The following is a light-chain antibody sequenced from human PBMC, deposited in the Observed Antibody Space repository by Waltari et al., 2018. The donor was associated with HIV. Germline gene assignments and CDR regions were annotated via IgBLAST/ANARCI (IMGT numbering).Light chain of an antibody. Sequence: SSELTQDPAVSVALGQTVRITCQGDSLRSYYASWYQQKPGQAPVLVIYGKNNRPSWIPDRCSGCSSGNTASLTITGAQAEDEADYYCNSRDSSGNHWVFGGGTKLTVL. J-gene: IGLJ3*02. CDR1: SLRSYY. V-gene: IGLV3-19*01. CDR3: NSRDSSGNHWV. CDR2: GKN.